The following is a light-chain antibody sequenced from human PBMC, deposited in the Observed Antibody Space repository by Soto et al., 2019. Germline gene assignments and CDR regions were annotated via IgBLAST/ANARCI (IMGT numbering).Light chain of an antibody. CDR2: EVI. CDR3: SSYTSSSTPV. Sequence: QSVLTQPASVSGSPGQSITISCTGTSSDVGGYNYVSWYQQHPGKAPKLMIYEVINRPSGVSTRFSGSKSGNTASLTISGLQAEDEADYYCSSYTSSSTPVFGGGTKLTVL. CDR1: SSDVGGYNY. J-gene: IGLJ2*01. V-gene: IGLV2-14*01.